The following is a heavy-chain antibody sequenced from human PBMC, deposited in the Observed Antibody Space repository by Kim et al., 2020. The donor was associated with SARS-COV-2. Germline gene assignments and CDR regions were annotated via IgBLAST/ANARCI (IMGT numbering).Heavy chain of an antibody. Sequence: GGSLRLSCAASGFTFSSYAMSWVRQAPGKGLEWVSAISGSGGSTYYADSVKGRFTISRDNSKNTLYLQMNSLRAEDTAVYYCAKGLYEEGSGYYEGANDYWGQGTLVTVSS. CDR3: AKGLYEEGSGYYEGANDY. D-gene: IGHD3-22*01. CDR1: GFTFSSYA. V-gene: IGHV3-23*01. J-gene: IGHJ4*02. CDR2: ISGSGGST.